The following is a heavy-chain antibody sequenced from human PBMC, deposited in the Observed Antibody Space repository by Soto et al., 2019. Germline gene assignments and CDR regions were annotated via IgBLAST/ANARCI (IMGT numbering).Heavy chain of an antibody. Sequence: GGSLRLSCAASGFTFSSYSMNWVRQTPGKGLEWVSYISSSSSSIYYADSVKGRFTISRDNAKNSLYLQMNSLRDEDTAVYYCAREERQQFDFWGLGTLVTVSS. J-gene: IGHJ4*02. CDR1: GFTFSSYS. D-gene: IGHD6-13*01. CDR2: ISSSSSSI. V-gene: IGHV3-48*02. CDR3: AREERQQFDF.